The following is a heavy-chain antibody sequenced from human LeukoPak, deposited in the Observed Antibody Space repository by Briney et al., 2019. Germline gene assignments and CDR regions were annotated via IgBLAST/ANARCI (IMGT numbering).Heavy chain of an antibody. Sequence: PGGSLRLSCAASGVTFSSYSMNWVRQAPGKGLEWVSSISSSSSYIYYADSVKGRFTISRDNAKNSLYLQMNSLRAEDTAVYYCARDLAMVRGAGSFDYWGQGTLVTVSS. CDR3: ARDLAMVRGAGSFDY. CDR2: ISSSSSYI. CDR1: GVTFSSYS. J-gene: IGHJ4*02. V-gene: IGHV3-21*01. D-gene: IGHD3-10*01.